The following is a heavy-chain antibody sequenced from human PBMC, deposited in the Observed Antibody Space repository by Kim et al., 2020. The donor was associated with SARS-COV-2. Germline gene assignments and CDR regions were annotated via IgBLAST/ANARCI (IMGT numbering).Heavy chain of an antibody. J-gene: IGHJ4*02. Sequence: SFQGHVTISADKSISTAYLQWSSLKASDTAMYYCARLGYYDSSGYNFDYWGQGTLVTVSS. CDR3: ARLGYYDSSGYNFDY. V-gene: IGHV5-10-1*01. D-gene: IGHD3-22*01.